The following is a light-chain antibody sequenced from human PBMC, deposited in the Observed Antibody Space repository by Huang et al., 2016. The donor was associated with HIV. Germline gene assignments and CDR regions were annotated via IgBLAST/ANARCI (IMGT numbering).Light chain of an antibody. V-gene: IGKV1-33*01. CDR3: QHYDNLRT. J-gene: IGKJ1*01. Sequence: DIQMTQSPSSLSASVGDRVTIPCQASQDISNYLNWYTPKPWKAPKLLIYDASYLETGVSSRFSGSGSGTDFTFTISSLQPEDIATYYCQHYDNLRTFGQGTKVEIK. CDR1: QDISNY. CDR2: DAS.